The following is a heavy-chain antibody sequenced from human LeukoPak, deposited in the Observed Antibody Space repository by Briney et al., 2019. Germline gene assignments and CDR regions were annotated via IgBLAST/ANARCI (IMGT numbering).Heavy chain of an antibody. V-gene: IGHV3-66*01. J-gene: IGHJ6*03. D-gene: IGHD6-19*01. Sequence: GGSLRLSCAASGISVSSNYMSWVRQAAGKGLEWVSVIYSGGSTYYADSVKGRFTISRDNSKNTLYLQMNSLRAEDTAVYFCARTAVAGPSIRYYYYMDVWGKGTTVTISS. CDR1: GISVSSNY. CDR3: ARTAVAGPSIRYYYYMDV. CDR2: IYSGGST.